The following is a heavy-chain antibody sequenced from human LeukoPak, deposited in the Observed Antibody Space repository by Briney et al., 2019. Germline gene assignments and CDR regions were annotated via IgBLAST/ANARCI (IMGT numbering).Heavy chain of an antibody. CDR2: INPNSGGT. V-gene: IGHV1-2*02. CDR1: GYTFTGYY. CDR3: ARDRLRFLEWLLPSDYYYYGMDV. Sequence: GASVKVSCKASGYTFTGYYMHWVRQAPGQGLEWMGWINPNSGGTNYAQKFQGRVTMTRNTSISTAHMELSSLRSEDTAVYYCARDRLRFLEWLLPSDYYYYGMDVWGQGTTVTVSS. J-gene: IGHJ6*02. D-gene: IGHD3-3*01.